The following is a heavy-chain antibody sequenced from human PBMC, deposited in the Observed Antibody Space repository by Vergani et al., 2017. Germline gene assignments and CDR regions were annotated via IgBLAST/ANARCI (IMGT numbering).Heavy chain of an antibody. CDR2: ISWNSGSI. V-gene: IGHV3-9*01. Sequence: EVQLVESGGGLVQPGRSLRLSCAASGFTFDDYAMHWVRQAPGKGLEWVSGISWNSGSIGYADSVKGRFTISRDNAKNSLYLQMNSLRAEDTAVYYCARTYGDYYYYYYGMDVWGQGTTVTVSS. CDR3: ARTYGDYYYYYYGMDV. CDR1: GFTFDDYA. D-gene: IGHD4-17*01. J-gene: IGHJ6*02.